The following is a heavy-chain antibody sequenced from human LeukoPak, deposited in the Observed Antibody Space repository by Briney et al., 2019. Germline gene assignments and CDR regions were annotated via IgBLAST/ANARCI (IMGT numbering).Heavy chain of an antibody. Sequence: GASVKVSCKASGYTFTSYYMHWVRQAPGQGLEWMGIINPSGGSTSYAQKFQGRVTMTRDTSTSTVYMELSSLRSEDTAVHYCASGVGWYYFDYWGQGTLVTVSS. J-gene: IGHJ4*02. CDR2: INPSGGST. V-gene: IGHV1-46*01. D-gene: IGHD6-19*01. CDR3: ASGVGWYYFDY. CDR1: GYTFTSYY.